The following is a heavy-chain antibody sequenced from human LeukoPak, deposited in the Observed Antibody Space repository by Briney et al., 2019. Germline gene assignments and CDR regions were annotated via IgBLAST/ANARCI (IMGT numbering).Heavy chain of an antibody. CDR3: ARGRSSWFPYFDY. CDR1: GFTFSSYA. CDR2: VYSGGSI. D-gene: IGHD6-13*01. Sequence: GGSLRLSCAASGFTFSSYAMSWVRQAPGKGLEWVSLVYSGGSIYSPDSMKGRFTISRGASTNTLYLQMSSLRAEDTAVYYCARGRSSWFPYFDYWGQGTQVTVSP. V-gene: IGHV3-66*01. J-gene: IGHJ4*02.